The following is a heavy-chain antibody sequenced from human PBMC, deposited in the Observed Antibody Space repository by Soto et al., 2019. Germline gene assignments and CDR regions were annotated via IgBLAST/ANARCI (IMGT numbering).Heavy chain of an antibody. D-gene: IGHD1-26*01. CDR3: AKDIRYGSYPL. J-gene: IGHJ4*02. V-gene: IGHV3-9*01. Sequence: EVQLVESGGGLVQPGRSLRLSCAASGFTFDDYAMHWVRQAPGKGLEWVSGISWNSGSIGYADSVKGRFTISRDNAKKSLYLQMNSLRVEDTALYYCAKDIRYGSYPLWGQGTLVTVSS. CDR2: ISWNSGSI. CDR1: GFTFDDYA.